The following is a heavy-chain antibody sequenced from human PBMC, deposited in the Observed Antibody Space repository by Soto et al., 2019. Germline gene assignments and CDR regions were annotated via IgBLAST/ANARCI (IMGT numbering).Heavy chain of an antibody. CDR3: ANRVVVPAAMLDGMDV. CDR1: GFTFSSYA. D-gene: IGHD2-2*01. J-gene: IGHJ6*02. Sequence: PGGSLRLSCAASGFTFSSYAMSWVRQAPGKGLEWVSAISGSGGSTYYADSVKGRFTISRDNSKNTLYLQMNSLRAEDTAVYYCANRVVVPAAMLDGMDVWGQGTTVTVSS. CDR2: ISGSGGST. V-gene: IGHV3-23*01.